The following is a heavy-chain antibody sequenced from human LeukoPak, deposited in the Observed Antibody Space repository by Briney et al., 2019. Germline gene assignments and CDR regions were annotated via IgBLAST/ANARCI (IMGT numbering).Heavy chain of an antibody. J-gene: IGHJ6*02. CDR1: GGSLNGYY. D-gene: IGHD3-10*01. CDR3: ARNLWFGELYGMDV. Sequence: SETLSLTCTVSGGSLNGYYWSWIRQPPGKGLEWIGYIYYSGSTNYNPSLKSRVTISVDTSKNQFSLKLSSVTAADTAVYYCARNLWFGELYGMDVWGQGTTVTVSS. CDR2: IYYSGST. V-gene: IGHV4-59*08.